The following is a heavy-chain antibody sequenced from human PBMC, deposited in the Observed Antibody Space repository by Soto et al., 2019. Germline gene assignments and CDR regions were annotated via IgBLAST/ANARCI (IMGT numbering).Heavy chain of an antibody. CDR2: ISTYSGDT. J-gene: IGHJ5*02. CDR1: GYTLFTYD. Sequence: ASVKVSCKASGYTLFTYDISWVRQAPGQGLEWMGWISTYSGDTKYAQKFKGRVTMTTDTSTTTAYLELRSLRSDDTAVYYCARHHGPTTSENWFDPWG. V-gene: IGHV1-18*01. CDR3: ARHHGPTTSENWFDP. D-gene: IGHD5-12*01.